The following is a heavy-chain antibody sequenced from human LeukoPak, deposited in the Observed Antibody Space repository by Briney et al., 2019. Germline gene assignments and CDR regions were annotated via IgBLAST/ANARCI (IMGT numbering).Heavy chain of an antibody. Sequence: GGSLRLSCAASGFSFSAYWMTWVRQAPGTGLEWVANINPAGSETYYVDPVKGRFSISRDNAKNLVYLQMNSLRAEDTAVYHCARFGYVAAVDVWGQGAPVTVSS. CDR3: ARFGYVAAVDV. CDR1: GFSFSAYW. CDR2: INPAGSET. D-gene: IGHD2-15*01. J-gene: IGHJ4*02. V-gene: IGHV3-7*01.